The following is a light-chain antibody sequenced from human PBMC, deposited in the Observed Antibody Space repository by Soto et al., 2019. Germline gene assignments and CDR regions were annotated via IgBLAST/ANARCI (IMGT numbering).Light chain of an antibody. V-gene: IGKV3-20*01. CDR2: GAS. CDR3: QQYGSSPLT. CDR1: QSVSTSY. Sequence: LLTQSPGTLSLSPGDRATLSCRASQSVSTSYLAWYQQKPGQAPRLLIYGASSRATGIPDRFSGSGSGTDFTLTISRLEPEDFAVYYCQQYGSSPLTFGGGTKVDIK. J-gene: IGKJ4*01.